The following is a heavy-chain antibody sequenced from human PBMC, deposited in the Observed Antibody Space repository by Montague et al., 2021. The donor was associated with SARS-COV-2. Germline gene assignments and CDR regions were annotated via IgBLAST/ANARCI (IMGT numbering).Heavy chain of an antibody. J-gene: IGHJ6*02. D-gene: IGHD3-10*01. V-gene: IGHV4-31*03. CDR2: IYYSGST. CDR3: AGDHGRWFGEVWGHGLDV. Sequence: TLSLTCSVSSGSISTGHHWSWIRQHPMKGLEWIGYIYYSGSTXYNPSFKGRVTISIDTAKNQFSLELTSMTAADTAVYYCAGDHGRWFGEVWGHGLDVWGQGTTVIVSS. CDR1: SGSISTGHH.